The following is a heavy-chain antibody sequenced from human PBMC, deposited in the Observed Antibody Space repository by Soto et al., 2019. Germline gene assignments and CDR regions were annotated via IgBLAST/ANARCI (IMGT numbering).Heavy chain of an antibody. V-gene: IGHV5-10-1*01. CDR3: ARFNSSWYVDFYGMDV. J-gene: IGHJ6*02. CDR2: IDPSDSYT. CDR1: GYSFTSYW. Sequence: GESLKISCKGSGYSFTSYWISWVRQMPGKGLEWMGRIDPSDSYTNYSPSFQGHVTISADKSISTAYLQWSSLKASDTAMYYCARFNSSWYVDFYGMDVWGQGTTVTVSS. D-gene: IGHD6-13*01.